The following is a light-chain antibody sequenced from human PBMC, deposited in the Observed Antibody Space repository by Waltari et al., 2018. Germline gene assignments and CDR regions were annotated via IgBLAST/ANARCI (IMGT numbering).Light chain of an antibody. CDR1: QSIGSW. J-gene: IGKJ1*01. V-gene: IGKV1-5*03. Sequence: DIQMTQSPSTLSASLGDRVTITCRASQSIGSWLAWFQQKPGRAPKLLIYKASNLETGVPSRFSGSGSGTEFTLTISSLQPDDFATYFCQQYMAFSWTFGQGTNVEVK. CDR2: KAS. CDR3: QQYMAFSWT.